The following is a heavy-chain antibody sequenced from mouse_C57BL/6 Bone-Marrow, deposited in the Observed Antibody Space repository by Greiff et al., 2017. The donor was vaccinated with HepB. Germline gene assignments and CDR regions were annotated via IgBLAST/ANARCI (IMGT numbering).Heavy chain of an antibody. V-gene: IGHV5-4*01. Sequence: DVMLVETGGGLVKPGGSLKLSCAASGFTFSSYAMSWVRQTPEKRLEWVATISDGGGYTYYPDNVKGRFTISRDNAKNNRYLQMSHLKSEDTAMYYCARDAYYYGSSPYWYFDVWGTGTTVTVSS. D-gene: IGHD1-1*01. J-gene: IGHJ1*03. CDR1: GFTFSSYA. CDR2: ISDGGGYT. CDR3: ARDAYYYGSSPYWYFDV.